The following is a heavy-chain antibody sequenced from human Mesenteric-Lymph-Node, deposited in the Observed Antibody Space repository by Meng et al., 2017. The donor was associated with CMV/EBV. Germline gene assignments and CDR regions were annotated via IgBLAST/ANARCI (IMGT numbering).Heavy chain of an antibody. CDR3: ARGRTVPQEYSSSLHFDY. Sequence: GSFSGYYWSWIRPPPGKGLEWIGEINHSGSTNYNPSLKSRVTISVDTSKNQFSLKLSSVTAADTAVYYCARGRTVPQEYSSSLHFDYWGQGTLVTVSS. V-gene: IGHV4-34*01. D-gene: IGHD6-6*01. CDR2: INHSGST. CDR1: GSFSGYY. J-gene: IGHJ4*02.